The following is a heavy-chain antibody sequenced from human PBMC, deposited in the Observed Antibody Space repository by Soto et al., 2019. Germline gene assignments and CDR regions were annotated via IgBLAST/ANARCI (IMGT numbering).Heavy chain of an antibody. D-gene: IGHD2-15*01. Sequence: GGSLRPSCAASGFTFSSYGMHWVRQAPGKGLEWVAVISYDGSNKYYADSVKGRFTISRDNSKNTLYLQMNSLRAEDTAVYYCAKDPDNVVVEAATPPPYYYYGMDVWGQGTTVTVSS. J-gene: IGHJ6*02. CDR1: GFTFSSYG. CDR2: ISYDGSNK. CDR3: AKDPDNVVVEAATPPPYYYYGMDV. V-gene: IGHV3-30*18.